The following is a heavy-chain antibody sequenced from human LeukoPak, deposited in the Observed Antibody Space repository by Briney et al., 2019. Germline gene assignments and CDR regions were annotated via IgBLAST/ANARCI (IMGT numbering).Heavy chain of an antibody. CDR2: ISYDGSNK. CDR1: GFTFSSYG. D-gene: IGHD2-21*01. V-gene: IGHV3-30*18. J-gene: IGHJ4*02. CDR3: AKDLDGDSNY. Sequence: PGGSLRLSCAASGFTFSSYGMHWARQAPGKGLEWVAVISYDGSNKYYADSVKGRFTISRDNSKSTLYLQMNSLRAEDTAVYYCAKDLDGDSNYWGQGTLVTVSS.